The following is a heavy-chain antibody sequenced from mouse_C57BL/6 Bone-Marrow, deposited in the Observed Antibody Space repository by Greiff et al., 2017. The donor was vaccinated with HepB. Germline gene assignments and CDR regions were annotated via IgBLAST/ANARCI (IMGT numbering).Heavy chain of an antibody. CDR2: ISYSGST. D-gene: IGHD1-1*01. CDR3: ASVAPYYYAMDY. Sequence: EVKVVESGPGMVKPSQSLSLTCTVTGYSITSGYDWHWIRHFPGNKLEWMGYISYSGSTNYNPSLKSRISITHDTAKNHFFLKLNSVTTEDTATYYCASVAPYYYAMDYWGQGTSVTVSS. CDR1: GYSITSGYD. V-gene: IGHV3-1*01. J-gene: IGHJ4*01.